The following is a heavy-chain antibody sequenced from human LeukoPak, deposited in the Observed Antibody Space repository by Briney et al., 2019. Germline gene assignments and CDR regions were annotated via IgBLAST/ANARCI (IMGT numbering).Heavy chain of an antibody. Sequence: GASVKVSCKASGYTFTGYYMHRVRQAPGQGLEWMVRINPNSGGTNYAQKFQGRVTMTRDTSISTAYMELSRLRSDDTAVYYCARDLGYCGGDCYFSRSFDLWGRGTLVTVSS. CDR3: ARDLGYCGGDCYFSRSFDL. CDR2: INPNSGGT. D-gene: IGHD2-21*02. J-gene: IGHJ2*01. CDR1: GYTFTGYY. V-gene: IGHV1-2*06.